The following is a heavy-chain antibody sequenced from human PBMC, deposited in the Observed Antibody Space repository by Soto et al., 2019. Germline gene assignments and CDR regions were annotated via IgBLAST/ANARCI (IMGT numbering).Heavy chain of an antibody. V-gene: IGHV3-49*04. D-gene: IGHD3-16*01. CDR1: GFTFGDYA. CDR2: IRSKAYGGTT. Sequence: GGSLRLSCTASGFTFGDYAMSWVRQAPGKGLEWVGFIRSKAYGGTTEYAASVKGRFTISRDDSKSIAYLQMNSLKTEDTAVYYCTTFDPLYYGMDVWGQGTTVTVSS. CDR3: TTFDPLYYGMDV. J-gene: IGHJ6*02.